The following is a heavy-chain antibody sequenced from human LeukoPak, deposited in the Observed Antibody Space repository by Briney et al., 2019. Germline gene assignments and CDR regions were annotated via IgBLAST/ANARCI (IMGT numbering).Heavy chain of an antibody. D-gene: IGHD1-26*01. V-gene: IGHV4-31*03. Sequence: SETLSLTCTVSGGSISSGGYYWSWIRQHPGKGLEWIGYIYYSGSTYYNPSLKSRVTISVDTSKNQFSLKLSSVTAADTAVYYCARALHGGSYFLDYWGQGTLVTVSS. CDR3: ARALHGGSYFLDY. J-gene: IGHJ4*02. CDR2: IYYSGST. CDR1: GGSISSGGYY.